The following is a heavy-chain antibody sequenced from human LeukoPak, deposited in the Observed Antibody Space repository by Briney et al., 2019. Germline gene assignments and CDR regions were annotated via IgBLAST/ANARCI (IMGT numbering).Heavy chain of an antibody. V-gene: IGHV5-51*01. CDR3: ARHRGYSYGPSDYYGMDV. D-gene: IGHD5-18*01. Sequence: GESLKTSCKGSGYSFTSYWIGWVRQMPGKGLEWMGIIYPGDSDTRYSPSFQGQVTISADKSISTAYLQWSSLKASDTAMYYCARHRGYSYGPSDYYGMDVWGQGTTVTVSS. CDR2: IYPGDSDT. CDR1: GYSFTSYW. J-gene: IGHJ6*02.